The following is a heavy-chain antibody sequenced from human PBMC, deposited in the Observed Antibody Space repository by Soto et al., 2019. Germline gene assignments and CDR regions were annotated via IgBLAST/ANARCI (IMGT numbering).Heavy chain of an antibody. CDR3: AREAYCGGDCYYGAFDI. CDR2: IIPIFGTA. J-gene: IGHJ3*02. CDR1: GGTFSSYA. D-gene: IGHD2-21*02. V-gene: IGHV1-69*06. Sequence: QVRLVQSGAEVKKPGSSVKVSCKASGGTFSSYAISWVRQAPGQGLEWMGGIIPIFGTANYAQKFQGRVTITADKSTSTAYMELSSLRSEDTAVYYCAREAYCGGDCYYGAFDIWGQGTMVTVSS.